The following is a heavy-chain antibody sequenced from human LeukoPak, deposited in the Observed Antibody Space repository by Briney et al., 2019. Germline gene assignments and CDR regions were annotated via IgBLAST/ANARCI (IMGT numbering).Heavy chain of an antibody. CDR2: IIPIFGTA. V-gene: IGHV1-69*06. J-gene: IGHJ6*03. CDR1: GGTFSSYA. Sequence: SVKVSCKASGGTFSSYAISGVRHAPGQGIEWMVGIIPIFGTANYAQKIQGRVTITADKSTSTAYMELSSLRSEDTAVYYCARGGPRVLKWLRLNYYYMDVWGKGTTVTVSS. CDR3: ARGGPRVLKWLRLNYYYMDV. D-gene: IGHD5-12*01.